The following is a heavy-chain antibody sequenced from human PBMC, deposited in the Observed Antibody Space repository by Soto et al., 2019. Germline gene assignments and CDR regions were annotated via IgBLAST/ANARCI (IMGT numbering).Heavy chain of an antibody. J-gene: IGHJ3*02. CDR1: GYTFTNYG. D-gene: IGHD3-10*01. V-gene: IGHV1-18*01. Sequence: ASVKVSCKASGYTFTNYGISWGRQAPGQGLEWMGWISAYNGNTNYAHKLQGRVTMTTDTSTSTAYMELRSLRSDDTAVYYCHAMVRGVLGAFDIWGQGTMVTVSS. CDR2: ISAYNGNT. CDR3: HAMVRGVLGAFDI.